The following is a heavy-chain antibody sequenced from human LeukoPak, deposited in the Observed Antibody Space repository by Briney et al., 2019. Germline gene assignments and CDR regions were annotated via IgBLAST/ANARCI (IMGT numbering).Heavy chain of an antibody. Sequence: ASVKVSCKASGYTFTSFAISWVRQAPGQGLEWMGWINTNTGNPTYAQGFTGRFVFSLDTSVNTAYLQISSLKAEDTAVYYCARVQGYCSVASCFPHYWGQGTLVTVSS. CDR3: ARVQGYCSVASCFPHY. CDR1: GYTFTSFA. D-gene: IGHD2-15*01. V-gene: IGHV7-4-1*02. J-gene: IGHJ4*02. CDR2: INTNTGNP.